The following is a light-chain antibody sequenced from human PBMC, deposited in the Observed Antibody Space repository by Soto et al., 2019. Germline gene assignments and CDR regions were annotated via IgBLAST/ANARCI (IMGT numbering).Light chain of an antibody. CDR2: INGDGSH. J-gene: IGLJ1*01. CDR1: SGHSSYG. Sequence: QLVLTQSPSASASLGDSVKIICTLSSGHSSYGIAWHQHQPEKGPRHSLKINGDGSHSKGVGIPDCCSGSSSGAERYLSISSLQSEDEADYYCQTWGTGIRVFGTGTKLTVL. V-gene: IGLV4-69*01. CDR3: QTWGTGIRV.